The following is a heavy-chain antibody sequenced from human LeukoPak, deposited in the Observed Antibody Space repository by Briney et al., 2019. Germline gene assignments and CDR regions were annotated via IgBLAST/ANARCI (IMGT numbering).Heavy chain of an antibody. CDR3: ARSARGYSYGHDY. Sequence: SVKVSCKASGGTFSSYTISWVQQAPGQGLEWMGRIIPILGIANYAQKFQGRVTITADKSTSTAYMELSSLRSEDTAVYYCARSARGYSYGHDYWGQGTLVTVSS. D-gene: IGHD5-18*01. CDR1: GGTFSSYT. CDR2: IIPILGIA. J-gene: IGHJ4*02. V-gene: IGHV1-69*02.